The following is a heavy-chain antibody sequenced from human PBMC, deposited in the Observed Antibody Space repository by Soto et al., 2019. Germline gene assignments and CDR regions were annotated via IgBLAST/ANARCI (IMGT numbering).Heavy chain of an antibody. J-gene: IGHJ6*02. Sequence: SETLSLTCTVSGGSISSGGYYWNWIRQHPGKGLEWIGYIYYSGSTYYNPSLKSRVTISVDTSKNQFSLKLSSVTAADTAVYYCASSRITMVRGVTEYYYYGMDVWGQGTTVTVSS. CDR3: ASSRITMVRGVTEYYYYGMDV. D-gene: IGHD3-10*01. CDR2: IYYSGST. V-gene: IGHV4-31*03. CDR1: GGSISSGGYY.